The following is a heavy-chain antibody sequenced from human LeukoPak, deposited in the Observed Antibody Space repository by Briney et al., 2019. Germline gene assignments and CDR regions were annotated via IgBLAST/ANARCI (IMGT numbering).Heavy chain of an antibody. CDR2: ISSSSSTI. Sequence: PGGSLRLSCAASGFTFSSYAMSWVRQAPGKGLEWVSYISSSSSTIYYADSVKGRFTISRDNAKNSLYLQMNSLRAEDTAVYYCARVGGLRSYDFWSGWFDYWGQGTLVTVSS. D-gene: IGHD3-3*01. CDR3: ARVGGLRSYDFWSGWFDY. J-gene: IGHJ4*02. CDR1: GFTFSSYA. V-gene: IGHV3-48*01.